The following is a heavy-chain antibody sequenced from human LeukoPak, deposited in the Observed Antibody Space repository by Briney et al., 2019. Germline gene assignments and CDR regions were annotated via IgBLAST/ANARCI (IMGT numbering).Heavy chain of an antibody. CDR3: ARRITIFGVVSTYYFDY. D-gene: IGHD3-3*01. J-gene: IGHJ4*02. Sequence: GGSLRLSCVASVFTFSRDWMRWVRQAPRKGQEWVANIKEDGSAQYYAGSVKGRFTISRDNTKNSLYLQMNSLTAEDTAMYYCARRITIFGVVSTYYFDYWGQGTLVTVSS. CDR1: VFTFSRDW. CDR2: IKEDGSAQ. V-gene: IGHV3-7*01.